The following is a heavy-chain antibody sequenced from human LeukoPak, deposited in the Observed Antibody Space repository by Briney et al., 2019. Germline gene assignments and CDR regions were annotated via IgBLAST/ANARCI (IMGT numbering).Heavy chain of an antibody. V-gene: IGHV3-23*01. Sequence: PGGSLRLSCAAAGFTFRRYAMTWGSQAPGKGLEWVSTITGSGGSTYYADSVKGRFTISRDNSKNTLYLQMNSLRAEDTAVYYCAKDRGIAVAGTDFDYWGQGTLVTVSS. CDR2: ITGSGGST. D-gene: IGHD6-19*01. CDR1: GFTFRRYA. CDR3: AKDRGIAVAGTDFDY. J-gene: IGHJ4*02.